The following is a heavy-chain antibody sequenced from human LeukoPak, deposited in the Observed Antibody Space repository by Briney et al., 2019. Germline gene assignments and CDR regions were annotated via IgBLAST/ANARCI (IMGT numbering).Heavy chain of an antibody. CDR2: ISAYSGNT. CDR3: ARDKAVTTEVTQHFQH. J-gene: IGHJ1*01. CDR1: GYTFTNYG. Sequence: ASVKVSCKASGYTFTNYGISWVRQVPGQGLEWMGWISAYSGNTDYAQNLQGRVTMTTDASTSTAYMELRSLRSDDTAVYYCARDKAVTTEVTQHFQHWGQGTLVTVSS. V-gene: IGHV1-18*01. D-gene: IGHD4-23*01.